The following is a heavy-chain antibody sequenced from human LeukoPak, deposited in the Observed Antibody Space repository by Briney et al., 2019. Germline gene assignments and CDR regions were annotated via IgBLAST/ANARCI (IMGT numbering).Heavy chain of an antibody. Sequence: PSGTLSLTCAVYGGSFSGYYWSWIRQPPGKGLEWVGEINHSGSTNYNPSLKSRVTISVDTSKNQFSLKLSSVTAADTAVYYCARERRWYSSGRGAFDYWGQGTLVTVSS. CDR1: GGSFSGYY. V-gene: IGHV4-34*01. CDR2: INHSGST. D-gene: IGHD6-19*01. J-gene: IGHJ4*02. CDR3: ARERRWYSSGRGAFDY.